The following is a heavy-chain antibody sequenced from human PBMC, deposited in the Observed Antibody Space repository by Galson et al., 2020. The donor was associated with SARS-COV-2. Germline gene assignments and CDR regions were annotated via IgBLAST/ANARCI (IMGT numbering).Heavy chain of an antibody. V-gene: IGHV1-24*01. CDR1: GYTLTELS. CDR3: ATDPTYDFWSGPGGY. D-gene: IGHD3-3*01. CDR2: FDPEDGET. J-gene: IGHJ4*02. Sequence: ASVKVYCKVSGYTLTELSMHWVRQAPGKGLEWMGGFDPEDGETIYAQKFQGRVTMTEDTSTDTAYMELSSLRSEDTAVYYCATDPTYDFWSGPGGYWGQGTLVTVSS.